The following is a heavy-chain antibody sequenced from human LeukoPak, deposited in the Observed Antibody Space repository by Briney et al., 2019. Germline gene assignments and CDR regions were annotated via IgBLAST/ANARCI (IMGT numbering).Heavy chain of an antibody. Sequence: GGSLRLSCTASGFTFSSYAMSWVRQAPGKGLEWVSAISGSGGSTYYADSVKGRFTISRDNSKNTLYLQMNSLRAEDTAVYYCAKDFGSSGWYSDAFDIWGQGTMVTVSS. CDR3: AKDFGSSGWYSDAFDI. J-gene: IGHJ3*02. CDR1: GFTFSSYA. CDR2: ISGSGGST. D-gene: IGHD6-19*01. V-gene: IGHV3-23*01.